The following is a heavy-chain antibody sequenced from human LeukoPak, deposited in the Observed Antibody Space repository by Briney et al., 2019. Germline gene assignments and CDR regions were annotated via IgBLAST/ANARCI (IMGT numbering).Heavy chain of an antibody. CDR2: IWYDGSNK. V-gene: IGHV3-33*01. Sequence: PGRSLRLSCAASGSTFSSYGMHWVRQAPGKGLEWVAVIWYDGSNKYYADSVKGRFTISRDNSKNTLYLQMNSLRAEDTAMYYCARRVGYAFDIWGQGTMVTVSS. CDR3: ARRVGYAFDI. J-gene: IGHJ3*02. CDR1: GSTFSSYG. D-gene: IGHD1-1*01.